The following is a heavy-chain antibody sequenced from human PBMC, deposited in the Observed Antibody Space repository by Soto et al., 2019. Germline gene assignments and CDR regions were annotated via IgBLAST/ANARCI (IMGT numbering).Heavy chain of an antibody. CDR2: IPYDGSNK. D-gene: IGHD3-10*01. V-gene: IGHV3-30-3*01. J-gene: IGHJ5*02. CDR1: GFTFSSYA. CDR3: ARGQDRVPGFSWFDP. Sequence: QVQLVESGGGVVQPGRSLRLSCAPSGFTFSSYAMHWVRQAPGKGLEWVAVIPYDGSNKYYADSVKGPFTIFRDNSKNTPYLQTNRLLDEDTAVSYGARGQDRVPGFSWFDPWGQGSLVPVSS.